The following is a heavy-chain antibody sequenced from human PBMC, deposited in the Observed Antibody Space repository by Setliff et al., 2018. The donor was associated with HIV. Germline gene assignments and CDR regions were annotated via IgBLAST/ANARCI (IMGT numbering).Heavy chain of an antibody. D-gene: IGHD3-16*01. CDR2: IYHSGGT. V-gene: IGHV4-38-2*01. J-gene: IGHJ4*02. CDR3: VNPSGAMGDFDS. CDR1: GYSISSGYY. Sequence: PSETLSLTCAVSGYSISSGYYWGWIRQPPGRGLEWIGNIYHSGGTYYNPSLKSRVTISIDTSKNQFSLQLTSVTAADTAVYYCVNPSGAMGDFDSWGQGTLVTVSS.